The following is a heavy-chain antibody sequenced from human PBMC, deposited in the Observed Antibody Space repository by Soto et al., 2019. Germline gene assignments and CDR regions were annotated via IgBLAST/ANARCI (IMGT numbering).Heavy chain of an antibody. V-gene: IGHV1-46*01. CDR2: VKSSGGGT. J-gene: IGHJ6*02. CDR1: GYTFTDYF. D-gene: IGHD2-15*01. CDR3: ARDPGVVVVAAHNYGMDV. Sequence: ASVKVSCKAYGYTFTDYFIHWVRQAPGQGLEWMGLVKSSGGGTVYAQDFQGRVTMTRDTSTSTAYMEVSSLRPGDTAVYYCARDPGVVVVAAHNYGMDVWGQGTTVTVSS.